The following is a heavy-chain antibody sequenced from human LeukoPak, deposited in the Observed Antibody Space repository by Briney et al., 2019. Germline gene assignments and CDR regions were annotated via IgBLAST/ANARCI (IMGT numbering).Heavy chain of an antibody. V-gene: IGHV3-15*07. CDR1: GFTFSNAW. CDR2: IKSKTDGGTT. Sequence: PGGSPRLSCAASGFTFSNAWMNWVRQAPGKGLEWVGRIKSKTDGGTTDYAAPVKGRFTISRDDSKNTLYLQMNSLKTEDTAVYYCTTGIYAGGVIIKWDFDYWGQGTLVTVSS. CDR3: TTGIYAGGVIIKWDFDY. D-gene: IGHD3-16*02. J-gene: IGHJ4*02.